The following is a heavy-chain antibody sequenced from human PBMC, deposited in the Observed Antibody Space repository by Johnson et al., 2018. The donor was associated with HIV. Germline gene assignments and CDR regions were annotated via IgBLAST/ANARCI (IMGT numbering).Heavy chain of an antibody. V-gene: IGHV3-7*01. CDR1: GFTFSSFG. J-gene: IGHJ3*02. CDR3: ARFSAGEWAVCSRRRMVYASDACDI. CDR2: IKQDGSEK. Sequence: VQLVESGGGVVQPGRSLRLSCAASGFTFSSFGMHWVRQAPGKGLEWVANIKQDGSEKYYVDSVKGRFTISRDNAKNTLYLQMNSLRAEDTAMYYCARFSAGEWAVCSRRRMVYASDACDIWGQGTMVTVSS. D-gene: IGHD2-8*01.